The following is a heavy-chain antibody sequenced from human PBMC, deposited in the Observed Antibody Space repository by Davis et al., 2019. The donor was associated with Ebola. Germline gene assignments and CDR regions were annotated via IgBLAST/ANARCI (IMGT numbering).Heavy chain of an antibody. CDR2: IYYSGST. V-gene: IGHV4-61*08. CDR3: ARQTDSSWKNYYYHYGMDV. Sequence: SETLSLTCAVSGGSISSGGYSWSWIRQPPGKGLEWIGYIYYSGSTNYNPSLKSRVTISVDTSKNQFSLKLSSVTAADTAVYYCARQTDSSWKNYYYHYGMDVWGQGTTVTVSS. J-gene: IGHJ6*02. D-gene: IGHD6-13*01. CDR1: GGSISSGGYS.